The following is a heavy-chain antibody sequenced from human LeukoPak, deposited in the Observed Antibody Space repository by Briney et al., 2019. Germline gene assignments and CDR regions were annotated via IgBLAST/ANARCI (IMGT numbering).Heavy chain of an antibody. J-gene: IGHJ4*02. CDR1: GFTFSSYS. CDR2: ISTGSSAT. CDR3: ARDAAWPPQDLDF. Sequence: GGSLRLSCAASGFTFSSYSMNWVRQAPGKGLEWVSYISTGSSATYYADSVKGRFTISRDNARNSLYLQMNSLRAEDTAVYYCARDAAWPPQDLDFWGQGTLVTVSS. D-gene: IGHD2-15*01. V-gene: IGHV3-48*01.